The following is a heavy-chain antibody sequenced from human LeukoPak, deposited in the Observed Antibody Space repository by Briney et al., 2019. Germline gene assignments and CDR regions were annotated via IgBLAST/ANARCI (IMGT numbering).Heavy chain of an antibody. J-gene: IGHJ3*02. CDR1: GFTFSSCG. V-gene: IGHV3-30*02. CDR2: IRYDESNK. CDR3: ARDLGYYYDSSGLLAFDI. Sequence: GGSLRLSCAASGFTFSSCGKHWVRQAPGKGLEWVAFIRYDESNKYYADSVKGRFTISRDNSKKTLYLQMNSLRAEDTAVYYCARDLGYYYDSSGLLAFDIWGQGTMVTVSS. D-gene: IGHD3-22*01.